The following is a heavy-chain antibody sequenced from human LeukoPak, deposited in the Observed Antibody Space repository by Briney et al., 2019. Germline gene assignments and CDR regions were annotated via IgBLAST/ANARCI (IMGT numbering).Heavy chain of an antibody. CDR1: GYTFTSYD. CDR3: ARGLYIAVGAFDI. J-gene: IGHJ3*02. Sequence: ASVKVSCKASGYTFTSYDINWVRQATGQGLEWMGWMNPNSGNTGCAQKFQGRVTMTRNTSISTAYMELSSLRSEDTAVYYCARGLYIAVGAFDIWGQGTMVTVSS. CDR2: MNPNSGNT. V-gene: IGHV1-8*01. D-gene: IGHD5-12*01.